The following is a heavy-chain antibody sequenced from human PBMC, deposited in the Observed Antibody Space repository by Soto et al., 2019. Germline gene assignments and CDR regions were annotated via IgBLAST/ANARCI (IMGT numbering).Heavy chain of an antibody. V-gene: IGHV3-30*03. Sequence: QVQLVESGGGVVQPGRSLGLSCEASGFTFNTYGMHWVRKAPGKGLEWVAAISYDGINKYYVDSVKGRFTISRDNSKNTLYVQMNSLRAEDTALYYCARSPQPTRGIHWYFDLWGRGILVTVSS. CDR2: ISYDGINK. D-gene: IGHD1-26*01. J-gene: IGHJ2*01. CDR3: ARSPQPTRGIHWYFDL. CDR1: GFTFNTYG.